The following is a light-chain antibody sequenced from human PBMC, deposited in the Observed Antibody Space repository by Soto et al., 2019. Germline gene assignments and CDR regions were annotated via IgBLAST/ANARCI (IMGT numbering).Light chain of an antibody. Sequence: TLSLSPGEIATLSCRASQSVSSSYLAWYQQKPGQAPRLLIYGASSRATGIPDRFSGSGSGTDFTLTISRLEPEDFAVYYCQQYGSSPQTFGQGTKVDIK. J-gene: IGKJ1*01. CDR2: GAS. V-gene: IGKV3-20*01. CDR1: QSVSSSY. CDR3: QQYGSSPQT.